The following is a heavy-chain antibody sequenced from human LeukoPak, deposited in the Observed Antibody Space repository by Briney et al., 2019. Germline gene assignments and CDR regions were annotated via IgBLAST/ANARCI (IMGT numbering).Heavy chain of an antibody. J-gene: IGHJ3*02. D-gene: IGHD3-9*01. CDR3: ARDREYDILTGYYRGGGGTFDI. CDR1: GFTFSSYG. CDR2: ISGSGGST. V-gene: IGHV3-23*01. Sequence: GGSLRLSCAASGFTFSSYGMHWVRQAPGKGLEWVSAISGSGGSTYYADSVKGRFTISRDNSKNTLYLQMNSLRAEDTALYYCARDREYDILTGYYRGGGGTFDIWGQGTMVTVSS.